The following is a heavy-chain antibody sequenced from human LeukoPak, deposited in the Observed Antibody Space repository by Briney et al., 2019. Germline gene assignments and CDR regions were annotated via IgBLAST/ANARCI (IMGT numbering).Heavy chain of an antibody. CDR3: ASKERDAFDI. CDR1: GGSFSGYY. J-gene: IGHJ3*02. V-gene: IGHV4-34*01. CDR2: INHSGST. Sequence: PSETLSLTCAVYGGSFSGYYWSWIRQPPGKGLEWIGEINHSGSTNYNPSLKSRVTISVDTSKNQFSLKLSSVTAADTAVYYCASKERDAFDIWGQGTMVTVSS. D-gene: IGHD5-24*01.